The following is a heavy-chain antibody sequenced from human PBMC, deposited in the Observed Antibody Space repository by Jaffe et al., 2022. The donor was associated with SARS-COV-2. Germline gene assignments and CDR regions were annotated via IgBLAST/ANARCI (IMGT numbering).Heavy chain of an antibody. Sequence: QVQLVESGGGVVQPGRSLRLSCAASGFTLSSYGIHWVRQAPGKGLEWVAGISYDGSKKYYADSVKGRFTITRDNSKNTLYLQTNSLRAEDTAVYYCANGRVSSGYNVEFDYWGQGTLVTVSS. CDR3: ANGRVSSGYNVEFDY. CDR1: GFTLSSYG. V-gene: IGHV3-30*18. D-gene: IGHD3-22*01. CDR2: ISYDGSKK. J-gene: IGHJ4*02.